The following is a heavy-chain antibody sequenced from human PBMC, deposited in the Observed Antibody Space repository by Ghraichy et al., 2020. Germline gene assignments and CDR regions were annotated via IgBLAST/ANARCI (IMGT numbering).Heavy chain of an antibody. V-gene: IGHV4-39*01. CDR1: GGSISSTTYY. Sequence: SETLSLTCTVSGGSISSTTYYWGWIRQPPGKGLEWIGTIYYTGSPYSNPSLKSRVTISVDTSKNQFSLKLSSVTAADTAVYYCARRGIYGDYDYWGQGTLVTVSS. J-gene: IGHJ4*02. D-gene: IGHD4-17*01. CDR3: ARRGIYGDYDY. CDR2: IYYTGSP.